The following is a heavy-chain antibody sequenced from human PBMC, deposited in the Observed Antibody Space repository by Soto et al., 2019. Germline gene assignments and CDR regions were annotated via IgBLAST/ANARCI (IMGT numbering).Heavy chain of an antibody. D-gene: IGHD1-20*01. Sequence: VKVSCKVSGYTLTELSMHWVRQAPGKGLEWMGGFDPEDGETIYAQKFQGRVTMTEDTSTDTAYMELSSLRSEDTAVYYCATGGNNWNDLGPFDYWGQGTLVTVSS. V-gene: IGHV1-24*01. J-gene: IGHJ4*02. CDR2: FDPEDGET. CDR3: ATGGNNWNDLGPFDY. CDR1: GYTLTELS.